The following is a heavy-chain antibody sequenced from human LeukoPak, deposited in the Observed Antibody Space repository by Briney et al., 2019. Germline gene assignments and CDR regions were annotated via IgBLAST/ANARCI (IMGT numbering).Heavy chain of an antibody. Sequence: ASVKVSCKASGYTFTSYAIHWVRQAPGQRLEWMGWISAGNGNTKYSQNFQGRVTFISNTSATTAFMELSSLRSEDTAVYYCAREAVYRIAAAGSDSNWFDPWGQGTLVTVSS. J-gene: IGHJ5*02. CDR1: GYTFTSYA. V-gene: IGHV1-3*01. CDR2: ISAGNGNT. CDR3: AREAVYRIAAAGSDSNWFDP. D-gene: IGHD6-13*01.